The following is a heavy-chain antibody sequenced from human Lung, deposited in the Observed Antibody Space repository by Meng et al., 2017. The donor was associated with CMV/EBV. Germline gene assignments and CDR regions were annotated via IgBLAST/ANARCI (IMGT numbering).Heavy chain of an antibody. CDR1: GGSISSYY. J-gene: IGHJ5*02. V-gene: IGHV4-59*01. CDR3: ARDRRPLSNTWFDP. D-gene: IGHD2/OR15-2a*01. Sequence: SXTXSLXXXXSGGSISSYYWSWIRQPPGKGLEWIGYIYYSGSTIYNPSLKSRVTISVDTSKNEFSLKLSSVTAADTAIYYCARDRRPLSNTWFDPWGQGTLVTVSS. CDR2: IYYSGST.